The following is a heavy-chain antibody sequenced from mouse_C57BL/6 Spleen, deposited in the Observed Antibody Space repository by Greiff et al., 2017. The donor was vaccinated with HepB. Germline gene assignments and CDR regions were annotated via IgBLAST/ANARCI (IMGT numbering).Heavy chain of an antibody. CDR1: GYTFTSYG. CDR2: IYPRSGNT. V-gene: IGHV1-81*01. CDR3: ARPTGTGAMDY. Sequence: QVHVKQSGAELARPGASVKLSCKASGYTFTSYGISWVKQRTGQGLEWIGEIYPRSGNTYYNEKFKGKATLTADKSSSTAYMELRSLTSEDSAVYFCARPTGTGAMDYWGQGTSVTVSS. D-gene: IGHD4-1*02. J-gene: IGHJ4*01.